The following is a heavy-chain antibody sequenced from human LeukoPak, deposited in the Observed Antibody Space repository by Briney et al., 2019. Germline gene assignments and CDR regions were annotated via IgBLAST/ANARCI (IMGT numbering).Heavy chain of an antibody. CDR3: AKDGAQYSSGPECDP. D-gene: IGHD6-19*01. CDR1: GLHFSGTA. Sequence: GXSLRLSCAASGLHFSGTAMSWVRQAPGKGLEWVSAISHDGMNAYYADSVKGRFTISRDNSKKTVSLEMSSLTAADAGVYYCAKDGAQYSSGPECDPRGQGALVTVSP. V-gene: IGHV3-23*01. CDR2: ISHDGMNA. J-gene: IGHJ5*02.